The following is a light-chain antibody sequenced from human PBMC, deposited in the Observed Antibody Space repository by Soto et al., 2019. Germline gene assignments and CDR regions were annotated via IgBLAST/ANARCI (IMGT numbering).Light chain of an antibody. V-gene: IGKV1-12*01. CDR1: QGINRW. CDR2: TTS. Sequence: DIQMTQSPSFMSASVGDRVTVTCLASQGINRWLAWYQQKPGKAPKLLIYTTSTLASGVPSRFSGSGSGTDFTLTISSLQPEDFATYYCQQANTFPTTFGQGTRLEIK. CDR3: QQANTFPTT. J-gene: IGKJ5*01.